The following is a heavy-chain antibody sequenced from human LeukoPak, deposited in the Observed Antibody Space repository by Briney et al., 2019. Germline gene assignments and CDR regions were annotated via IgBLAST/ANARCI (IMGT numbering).Heavy chain of an antibody. CDR1: GDSVSSNSAA. Sequence: SQTLSLTRAISGDSVSSNSAAWNWIRQSPSRGLEWLGRTYYRSKWYNDYAVSVKSRITINPDTSKNQFSLQLNSVTPEDTAVYYCARESSLLGFSVLRDAIYYYYYMDVWGKGTTVTVSS. CDR3: ARESSLLGFSVLRDAIYYYYYMDV. J-gene: IGHJ6*03. V-gene: IGHV6-1*01. CDR2: TYYRSKWYN. D-gene: IGHD5/OR15-5a*01.